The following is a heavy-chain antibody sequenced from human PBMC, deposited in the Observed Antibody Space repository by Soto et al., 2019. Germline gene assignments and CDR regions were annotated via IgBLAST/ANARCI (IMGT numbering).Heavy chain of an antibody. CDR3: ARRADPPRFFTMVRGVPGNDYYYYMEV. Sequence: PGESLKISCKGSGYSFTSYWIRWVRQMPGKGLEWMGIIYPGDSDTRYSPSFQGQVTISADKSISTAYLQWSSLKASDTAMYYCARRADPPRFFTMVRGVPGNDYYYYMEVWGKGTTVTVSS. J-gene: IGHJ6*03. V-gene: IGHV5-51*01. D-gene: IGHD3-10*01. CDR2: IYPGDSDT. CDR1: GYSFTSYW.